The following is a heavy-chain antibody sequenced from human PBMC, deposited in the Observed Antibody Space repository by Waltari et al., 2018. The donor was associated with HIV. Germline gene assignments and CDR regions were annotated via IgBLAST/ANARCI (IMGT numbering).Heavy chain of an antibody. D-gene: IGHD3-3*01. CDR1: GGTFSSYA. CDR3: ARLGRSRFLEWIPFDP. Sequence: QVQLVQSGAEVKKPGSSVKVSCKASGGTFSSYAISWVRQAPGKGLEWMGGIITISGTTNYTQKCQGRVTITADESTSTANMELNSLKSEDTAVYYCARLGRSRFLEWIPFDPWGQGTLVTVSS. J-gene: IGHJ5*02. V-gene: IGHV1-69*12. CDR2: IITISGTT.